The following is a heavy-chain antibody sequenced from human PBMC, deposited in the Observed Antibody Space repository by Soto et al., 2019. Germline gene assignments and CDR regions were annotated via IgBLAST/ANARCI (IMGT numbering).Heavy chain of an antibody. V-gene: IGHV1-3*04. CDR1: GYSFTTFD. Sequence: QVQLVQSGAEVKKPGASVKVSCKASGYSFTTFDLHWVRQAPGQRLEWMGWIDTASGKSKYSEMFQGRITITGDTSTTTAYTELSSLSFEDMAVYICAMSRVWWPFNYWGQ. CDR2: IDTASGKS. J-gene: IGHJ4*02. D-gene: IGHD6-19*01. CDR3: AMSRVWWPFNY.